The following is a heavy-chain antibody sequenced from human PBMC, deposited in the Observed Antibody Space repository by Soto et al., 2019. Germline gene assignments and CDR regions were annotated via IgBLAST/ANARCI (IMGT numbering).Heavy chain of an antibody. J-gene: IGHJ4*02. CDR1: GGSISSGGYS. D-gene: IGHD3-22*01. CDR3: ARGAPVVNDF. V-gene: IGHV4-30-2*01. Sequence: QLQLQESGSGLVKPSQTLSLTCAVSGGSISSGGYSWSWIRQPPGKGLEWIGCIYHSGSTYYNPSRKSGVTISLDRSKNQFSLKLSSVPAADTAVYYCARGAPVVNDFWRQGTLVTVSS. CDR2: IYHSGST.